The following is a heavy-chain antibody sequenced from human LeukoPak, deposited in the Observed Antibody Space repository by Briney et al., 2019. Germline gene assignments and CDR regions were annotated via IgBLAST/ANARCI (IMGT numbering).Heavy chain of an antibody. D-gene: IGHD7-27*01. CDR2: IKEDGSEK. Sequence: PGGSLRLSCAASGFTFSSYWMSWVRQAPGKGLERVANIKEDGSEKYYVDSVKGRFTISRDNTKNSLNLQMNSLRAEDTAVYYCARGRLGMNYWGQGTLVTVSS. CDR1: GFTFSSYW. CDR3: ARGRLGMNY. V-gene: IGHV3-7*01. J-gene: IGHJ4*02.